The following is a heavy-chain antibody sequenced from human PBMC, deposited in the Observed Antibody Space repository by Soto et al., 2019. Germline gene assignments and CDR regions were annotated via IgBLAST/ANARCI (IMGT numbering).Heavy chain of an antibody. D-gene: IGHD6-19*01. CDR3: AKGRYSSGWYMDY. V-gene: IGHV3-30*18. CDR2: ISYDGSNK. Sequence: QVQLVESGGGLVKPGGSLRLSCAASGFTFSDYYMSWIRQAPGKGLEWVAVISYDGSNKYYADSVKGRFTISRDNSKNTLYLQMNSLRAEDTAVYYCAKGRYSSGWYMDYWGQGTLVTVSS. J-gene: IGHJ4*02. CDR1: GFTFSDYY.